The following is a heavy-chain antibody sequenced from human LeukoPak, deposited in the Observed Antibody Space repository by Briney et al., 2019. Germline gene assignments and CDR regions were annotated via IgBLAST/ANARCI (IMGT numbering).Heavy chain of an antibody. CDR2: ISSSSSTI. CDR1: GFTFSSYS. Sequence: GGSLRLSCAASGFTFSSYSMLWVRQAPGKGLEWVSYISSSSSTIYYADSVKGRFTISRDNAKKSLYLQMNRLRAEDTAVYFCARADTSDILTGYSDYWGQGTLVTVSS. J-gene: IGHJ4*02. CDR3: ARADTSDILTGYSDY. V-gene: IGHV3-48*04. D-gene: IGHD3-9*01.